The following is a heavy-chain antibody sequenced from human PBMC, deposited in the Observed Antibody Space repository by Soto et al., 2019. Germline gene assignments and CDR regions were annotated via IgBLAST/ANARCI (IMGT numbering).Heavy chain of an antibody. V-gene: IGHV4-31*03. D-gene: IGHD3-22*01. J-gene: IGHJ5*02. CDR2: IYYSGST. CDR1: GGSISSGGYY. CDR3: ARAAVVVITTAMPGWFDP. Sequence: QVQLQESGPGLVKPSQTLSLTCTVSGGSISSGGYYWSWIRQHPGKGLEWIGYIYYSGSTYYNPALKSRVTISVDTSKNQFSLKLSSVTAADTAVYYCARAAVVVITTAMPGWFDPWGQGTLVTVSS.